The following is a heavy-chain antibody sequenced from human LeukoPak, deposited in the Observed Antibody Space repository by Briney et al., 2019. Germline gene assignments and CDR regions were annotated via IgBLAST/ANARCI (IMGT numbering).Heavy chain of an antibody. CDR3: ARARHDYGDYLNWFDP. D-gene: IGHD4-17*01. V-gene: IGHV4-31*03. CDR1: GGSISSGGYY. Sequence: SQTLSLTCTVSGGSISSGGYYWSWIRQHLGKGLEWIGYIYYSGSTYYNPSLKSRVTISVDTSKNQFSLKLSSVTAADTAVYYCARARHDYGDYLNWFDPWGQGTLVTVSS. CDR2: IYYSGST. J-gene: IGHJ5*02.